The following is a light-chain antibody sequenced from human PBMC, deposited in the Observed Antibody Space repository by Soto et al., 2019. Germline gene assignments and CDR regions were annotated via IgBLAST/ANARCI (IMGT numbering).Light chain of an antibody. V-gene: IGKV1-12*01. CDR1: EDINSR. J-gene: IGKJ5*01. CDR3: QQADSFPIT. CDR2: AAF. Sequence: DIQMTQSPSSVSASVGDRVTISCRASEDINSRLAWYQQKPGNAPKLLIYAAFILQSGVPSRFSGYGSGTDFTLSISSLQPEDFATYYCQQADSFPITFGQGHDWRL.